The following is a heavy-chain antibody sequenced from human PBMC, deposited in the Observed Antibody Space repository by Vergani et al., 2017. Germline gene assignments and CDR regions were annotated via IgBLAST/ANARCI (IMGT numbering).Heavy chain of an antibody. V-gene: IGHV1-46*01. J-gene: IGHJ3*02. D-gene: IGHD4-17*01. CDR3: TSDYGDYVMTGDAFDI. CDR2: INPSGGST. Sequence: QVQLVQSGAEVKKPGASVKVSCKASGYTFTSYYMHWVRQAPGQGLEWMGIINPSGGSTSYAQKFQGRVTMTRDTSTSTVYMELSSLRSEDTAVYYCTSDYGDYVMTGDAFDIWGQGTMVTVSS. CDR1: GYTFTSYY.